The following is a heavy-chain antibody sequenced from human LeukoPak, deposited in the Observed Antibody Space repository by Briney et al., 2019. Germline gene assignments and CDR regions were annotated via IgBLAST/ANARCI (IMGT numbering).Heavy chain of an antibody. D-gene: IGHD3-9*01. CDR2: IYYSGST. V-gene: IGHV4-39*01. CDR3: ARLRYFDWLPSYYFDY. Sequence: SETLSLTCTVSGGSISSSSYYWGWIRQPPGKGLEWIGSIYYSGSTYYNPSLNSRVTISVDTSKNQFSLKLSSVTAADTAVYYCARLRYFDWLPSYYFDYWGQGTLVTVSS. CDR1: GGSISSSSYY. J-gene: IGHJ4*02.